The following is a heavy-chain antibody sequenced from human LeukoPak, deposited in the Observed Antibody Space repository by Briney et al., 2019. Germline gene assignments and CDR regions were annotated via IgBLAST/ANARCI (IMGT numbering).Heavy chain of an antibody. CDR2: IYYSGTT. D-gene: IGHD2-15*01. CDR3: GWGRTHGGV. Sequence: SETLSLTCTASGGTISSYYWSWIRQSPGKGLERIGYIYYSGTTNYNPFLKSRVTTSVDTSKNHFSLKLSSVTAADMAVYYCGWGRTHGGVWGKGTTVTVSS. V-gene: IGHV4-59*01. CDR1: GGTISSYY. J-gene: IGHJ6*04.